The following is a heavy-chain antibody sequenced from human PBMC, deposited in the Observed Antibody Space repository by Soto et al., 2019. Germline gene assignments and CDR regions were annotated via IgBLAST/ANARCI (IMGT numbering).Heavy chain of an antibody. J-gene: IGHJ4*02. Sequence: QVQLVESGGGGVQPGAAPGVPRASPGFPLKSFSNHRVRQGPGKGLGWVAGILYEGNNQYYADHAKGQFTVSRDNSKNTVYLQMNSLRAEDTAVYYRARVRSDFWGGFPYWGQGTLVTVSS. CDR1: GFPLKSFS. D-gene: IGHD3-3*01. CDR2: ILYEGNNQ. CDR3: ARVRSDFWGGFPY. V-gene: IGHV3-30-3*01.